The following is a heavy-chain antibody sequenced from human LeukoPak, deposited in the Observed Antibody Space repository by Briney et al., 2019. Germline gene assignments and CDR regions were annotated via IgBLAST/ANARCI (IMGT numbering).Heavy chain of an antibody. J-gene: IGHJ4*02. CDR2: ISSSGSTI. D-gene: IGHD5-24*01. CDR1: GFTFSSYE. V-gene: IGHV3-48*03. Sequence: GGSLRLSCAASGFTFSSYEMNWVRQAPGKGLEWVSYISSSGSTIYYADSVKGRFTISRDNAKNSLYLQMNSLRAEDTAVYYCARDKLDGYVDYWGQGTLVTVSS. CDR3: ARDKLDGYVDY.